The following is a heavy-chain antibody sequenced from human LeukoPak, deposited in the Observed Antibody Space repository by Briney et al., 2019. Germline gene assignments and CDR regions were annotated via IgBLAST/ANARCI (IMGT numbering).Heavy chain of an antibody. CDR1: GFTVSSNY. D-gene: IGHD6-25*01. J-gene: IGHJ6*02. CDR2: IYGGGST. V-gene: IGHV3-53*01. CDR3: ARDMPSAAPPAYYYYGMDV. Sequence: GGSLRLSCAASGFTVSSNYMNWVRQAPGKGLEWVSVIYGGGSTYYADSVKGRFTISRDNSKNTLYLIMNSLRAEDTAVYYCARDMPSAAPPAYYYYGMDVWGQGTTVTVSS.